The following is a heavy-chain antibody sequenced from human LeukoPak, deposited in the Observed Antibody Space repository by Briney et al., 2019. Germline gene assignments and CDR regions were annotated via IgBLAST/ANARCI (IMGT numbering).Heavy chain of an antibody. V-gene: IGHV1-69*05. J-gene: IGHJ3*02. CDR1: GGTFSSYA. CDR3: ARPELRFSYDAFDI. CDR2: IIPIFGTA. D-gene: IGHD3-3*01. Sequence: GASVKVSCKASGGTFSSYAISWVRQAPGQGLEWMGGIIPIFGTANYAQKFQGRATITTDESTSTAYMELSSLRSEDTAVYYCARPELRFSYDAFDIWGQGTMVTVSS.